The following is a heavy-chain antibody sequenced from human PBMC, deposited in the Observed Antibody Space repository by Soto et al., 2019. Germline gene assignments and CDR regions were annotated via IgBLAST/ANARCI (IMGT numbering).Heavy chain of an antibody. CDR1: GFTFSSYS. CDR2: ISSSSSTI. J-gene: IGHJ4*02. Sequence: EVQLVESGGGLVQPGGSLRLSCAASGFTFSSYSMNWVRQAPGKGLEWVSYISSSSSTIYYADSVKGRFTISRDNAKNSLYLQMNSLRDEDTAVYYWARENDDFWSGYYKGEIDYWGQGTLVTVSS. D-gene: IGHD3-3*01. CDR3: ARENDDFWSGYYKGEIDY. V-gene: IGHV3-48*02.